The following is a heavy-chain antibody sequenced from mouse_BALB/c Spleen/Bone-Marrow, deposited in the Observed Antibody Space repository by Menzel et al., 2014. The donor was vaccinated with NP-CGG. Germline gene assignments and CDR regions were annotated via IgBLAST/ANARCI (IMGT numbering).Heavy chain of an antibody. CDR3: VRAPYGRDWFAY. J-gene: IGHJ3*01. Sequence: VKLVESGPGLVAPSQSLSITCNVSGFSLNFYDISWIRQPPGKGLEWLGVIWTGGGTNYNSAFMSRLSISKKNSKSQGFLKMNSRQTAATAIYYCVRAPYGRDWFAYLGQGTLVTVSA. CDR1: GFSLNFYD. V-gene: IGHV2-9-2*01. CDR2: IWTGGGT. D-gene: IGHD1-2*01.